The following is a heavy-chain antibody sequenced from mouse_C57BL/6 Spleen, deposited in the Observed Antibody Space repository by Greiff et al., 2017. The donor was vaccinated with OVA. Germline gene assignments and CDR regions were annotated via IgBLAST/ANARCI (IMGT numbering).Heavy chain of an antibody. Sequence: EVKVVDSGGGLVKPGGSLKLSCAASGFTFSDYGMHWVRQAPEKGLEWVAYISSGSSTIYYADTVKGRFTISRDNAKNTLFLQMTSLRSEDTAMYYCARGESSPWYFDVWGTGTTVTVSS. CDR1: GFTFSDYG. CDR3: ARGESSPWYFDV. V-gene: IGHV5-17*01. J-gene: IGHJ1*03. D-gene: IGHD1-1*01. CDR2: ISSGSSTI.